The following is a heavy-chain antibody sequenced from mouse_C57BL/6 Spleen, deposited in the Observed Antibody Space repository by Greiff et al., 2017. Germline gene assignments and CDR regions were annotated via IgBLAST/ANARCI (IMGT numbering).Heavy chain of an antibody. CDR2: IHPTSGST. V-gene: IGHV1-64*01. Sequence: QVQLQQSGAELVKPGASVKLSCKASGYTFTSYWMHWVKQRPGQGLEWIGMIHPTSGSTNYNEKFKSKATLTVDKSSSTAYMQLSSLTSEDSAVDYGARGGDGSSYDWDYWGQGTTLTVSS. CDR3: ARGGDGSSYDWDY. D-gene: IGHD1-1*01. J-gene: IGHJ2*01. CDR1: GYTFTSYW.